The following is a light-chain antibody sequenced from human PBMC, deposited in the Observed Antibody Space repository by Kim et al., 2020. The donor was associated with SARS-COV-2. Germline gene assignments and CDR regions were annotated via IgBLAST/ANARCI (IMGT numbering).Light chain of an antibody. Sequence: EVVLTQSPGTLSLSPGERATLSCRASQSVSSNYLAWYQQKPGQAPRLLISGASSRATGIPDRFSGSGSGTDFTLTISRLEPEDFAVYYCQHYGSPPPITFGQGTRLEIK. CDR3: QHYGSPPPIT. CDR2: GAS. J-gene: IGKJ5*01. V-gene: IGKV3-20*01. CDR1: QSVSSNY.